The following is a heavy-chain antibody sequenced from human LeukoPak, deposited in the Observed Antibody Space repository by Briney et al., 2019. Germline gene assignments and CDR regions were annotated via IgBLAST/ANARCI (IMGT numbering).Heavy chain of an antibody. Sequence: GGSLRLSCAASGFTFSSFETNWVRQAPGKGLEWVSYISSSGSTIYYADSVKGRFTISRDNSKNTLYLQMNSLRAEDTAVYYCAKEFHGPPVSGVDYWGQGTLVTVSS. J-gene: IGHJ4*02. CDR1: GFTFSSFE. CDR2: ISSSGSTI. D-gene: IGHD2-8*01. V-gene: IGHV3-48*03. CDR3: AKEFHGPPVSGVDY.